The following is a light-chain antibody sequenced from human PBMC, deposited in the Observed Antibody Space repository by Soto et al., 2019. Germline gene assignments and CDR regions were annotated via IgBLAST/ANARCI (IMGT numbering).Light chain of an antibody. CDR3: SSYAGSNNFVV. V-gene: IGLV2-8*01. J-gene: IGLJ2*01. CDR1: SSDVGGYNY. CDR2: EVS. Sequence: QSALTQPPSASGSPGQSVTISCTGTSSDVGGYNYVSWYQQHPGKAPKLMIYEVSKRPSGVPDRFSGSKSGNMASLTVSGLQAEDEADYSGSSYAGSNNFVVFGGGTKLTVL.